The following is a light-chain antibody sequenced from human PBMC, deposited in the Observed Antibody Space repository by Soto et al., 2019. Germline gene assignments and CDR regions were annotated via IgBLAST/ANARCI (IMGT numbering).Light chain of an antibody. V-gene: IGLV4-69*01. CDR2: LNSDGSH. CDR1: SGHSNYA. CDR3: PTWGSGIVV. Sequence: QLVLTQSPSASASLGASVKLTCTPSSGHSNYAIAWHQQQPENGPRYLMKLNSDGSHSKGDGIPDRFSGSSSGAERYLTISSLQSEDEAHYYCPTWGSGIVVFGGGTKLTVL. J-gene: IGLJ2*01.